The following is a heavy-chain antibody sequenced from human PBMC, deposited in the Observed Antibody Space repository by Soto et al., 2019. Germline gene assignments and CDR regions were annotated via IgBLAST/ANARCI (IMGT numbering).Heavy chain of an antibody. V-gene: IGHV3-23*01. CDR3: ASLGNDAFDI. CDR2: IGGSGGST. J-gene: IGHJ3*02. CDR1: GFTFTTYA. Sequence: RGSLRLSCAASGFTFTTYAMSWVRQAPGKGLEWVSSIGGSGGSTYYADSVKGRFTISGDNSKNTLYLQMNSLRAEDTALYYCASLGNDAFDIWGLGTMVTVSS.